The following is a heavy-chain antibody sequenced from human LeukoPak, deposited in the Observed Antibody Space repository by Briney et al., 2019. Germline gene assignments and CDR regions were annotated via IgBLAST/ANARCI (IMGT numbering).Heavy chain of an antibody. V-gene: IGHV3-21*01. CDR2: ISSSSTYI. CDR1: GFTFRSYS. CDR3: ARDLSLGALGGFDY. J-gene: IGHJ4*02. Sequence: PGGSLRLSCAASGFTFRSYSMNWVRQAPGKGLEWVSTISSSSTYIYYADSVKGRFTISRDNAENSVYLQMDSLRGDDTAVYYCARDLSLGALGGFDYWGQGTLVTVSS. D-gene: IGHD3-16*01.